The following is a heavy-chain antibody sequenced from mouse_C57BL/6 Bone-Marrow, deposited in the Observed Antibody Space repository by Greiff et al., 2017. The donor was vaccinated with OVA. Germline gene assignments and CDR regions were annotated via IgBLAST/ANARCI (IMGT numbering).Heavy chain of an antibody. Sequence: QVQLQQPGAELVKPGASVKMSCKASGYTFTSYWITWVKQRPGQGLEWIGDIYPGSGSTNYNEKFKSKATLTVDTSSSTAYMQLSSLTSEDSAVYYCARTYCNCVNWYFDVWGTGTTVTVSS. J-gene: IGHJ1*03. V-gene: IGHV1-55*01. CDR3: ARTYCNCVNWYFDV. D-gene: IGHD2-1*01. CDR1: GYTFTSYW. CDR2: IYPGSGST.